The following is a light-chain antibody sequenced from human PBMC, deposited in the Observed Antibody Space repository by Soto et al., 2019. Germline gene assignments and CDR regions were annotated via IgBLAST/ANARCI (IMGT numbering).Light chain of an antibody. CDR3: QQYYTIPFT. CDR1: QSILDSSINKNR. V-gene: IGKV4-1*01. CDR2: WAS. Sequence: DIVMTQSPGSLAVSLGERATFNCKSSQSILDSSINKNRLAWYQQRPGQPPKLLIFWASTRESGVPDRFSGSGSGTDFTLTISSLQAEDVAVYYCQQYYTIPFTFGPGSKVVIK. J-gene: IGKJ3*01.